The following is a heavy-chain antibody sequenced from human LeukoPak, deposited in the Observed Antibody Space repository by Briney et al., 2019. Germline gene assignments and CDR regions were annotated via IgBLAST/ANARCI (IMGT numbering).Heavy chain of an antibody. CDR3: GRTTSLYY. J-gene: IGHJ4*02. D-gene: IGHD1-1*01. CDR1: GFTLHSFE. CDR2: ITISGSTI. V-gene: IGHV3-48*03. Sequence: GGSLRRSYAAPGFTLHSFELNRVRQAPGKGLEWVSYITISGSTIYYADSVKGRFTISRDNAKNSLYLQMNSLRAEDTAVYYCGRTTSLYYWGQGTLVTVSS.